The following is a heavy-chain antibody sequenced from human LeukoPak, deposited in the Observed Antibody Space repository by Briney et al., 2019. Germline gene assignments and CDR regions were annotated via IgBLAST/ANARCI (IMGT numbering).Heavy chain of an antibody. J-gene: IGHJ4*02. D-gene: IGHD6-19*01. CDR2: IYYSGST. CDR1: GGSINSYY. V-gene: IGHV4-59*01. CDR3: SSSRRSCGWSLIDY. Sequence: SETLSLTCTASGGSINSYYWRWIRQPPGKGLEWVGYIYYSGSTNYKPSLKRRVTISVDTSENQFSLKVSSVTAADTDVRECSSSRRSCGWSLIDYWGQGALVTVSS.